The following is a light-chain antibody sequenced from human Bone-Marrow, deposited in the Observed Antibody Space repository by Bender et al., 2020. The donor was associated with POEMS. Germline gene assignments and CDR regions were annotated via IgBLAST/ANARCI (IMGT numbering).Light chain of an antibody. CDR2: DDN. V-gene: IGLV3-1*01. CDR1: KLGHKY. J-gene: IGLJ2*01. CDR3: QVWDRSSDDRVV. Sequence: SYEVTQPPSVSVSPGQTATITCSGDKLGHKYVSWYQQKAGQAPVLVVHDDNDRPSGIPDRFTGSNSGNTATLTVMRVEAGDEADYYCQVWDRSSDDRVVFGGGTKLTV.